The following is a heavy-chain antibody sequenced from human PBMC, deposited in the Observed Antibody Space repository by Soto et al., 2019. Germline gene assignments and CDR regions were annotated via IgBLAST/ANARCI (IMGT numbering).Heavy chain of an antibody. D-gene: IGHD3-3*01. CDR2: IYPGDSDT. V-gene: IGHV5-51*01. CDR3: ARCMGSGYSLVYYCGMDV. Sequence: GESLKISCKGSGYSFTSYWIGWVRQMPGKGLEWMGIIYPGDSDTRYSPSFQGQVTISAAKSISTAYLQWSSLKASDTAMYYCARCMGSGYSLVYYCGMDVWRQGTTVTVS. CDR1: GYSFTSYW. J-gene: IGHJ6*02.